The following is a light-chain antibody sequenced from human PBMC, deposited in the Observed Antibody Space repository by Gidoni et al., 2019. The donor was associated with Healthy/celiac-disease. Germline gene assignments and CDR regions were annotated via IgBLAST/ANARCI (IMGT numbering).Light chain of an antibody. CDR1: QSVSSSY. J-gene: IGKJ4*01. Sequence: EIGLTQSPGTLSSSPGERATLSCRASQSVSSSYLAWYQQKPDQAPRLLIYGSSSRDTVIPDRFSGSGSGTVFTLTISRLEPEDFAVYCCQQYSNSRTFGGGTKVEIK. CDR3: QQYSNSRT. V-gene: IGKV3-20*01. CDR2: GSS.